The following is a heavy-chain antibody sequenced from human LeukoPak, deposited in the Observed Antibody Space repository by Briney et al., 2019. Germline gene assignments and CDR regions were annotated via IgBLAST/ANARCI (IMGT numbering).Heavy chain of an antibody. V-gene: IGHV1-46*01. D-gene: IGHD3-10*01. Sequence: VASVKVSCKASGYTFTSYYMHWVRQAPGQGLEWMGIINPSGGSTSYAQKFQGRVTMTRDMSTSTVYMELSRLKSDDTAVYYCARGAVAYYYYMDVWGKGTTVTVSS. CDR3: ARGAVAYYYYMDV. CDR1: GYTFTSYY. J-gene: IGHJ6*03. CDR2: INPSGGST.